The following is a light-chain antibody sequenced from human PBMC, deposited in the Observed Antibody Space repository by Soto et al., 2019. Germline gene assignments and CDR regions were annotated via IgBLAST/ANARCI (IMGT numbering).Light chain of an antibody. CDR1: QSIGSW. V-gene: IGKV1-5*03. J-gene: IGKJ2*01. Sequence: DIQMTQSPSTLSASVGDGVTITCRASQSIGSWLAWYQQKPGKAPKRLIYKATNLQSGVPSRVSGSGSGTDLSLTISSLQPFESATYFCQQYNDFQYTFGPGTKLEI. CDR2: KAT. CDR3: QQYNDFQYT.